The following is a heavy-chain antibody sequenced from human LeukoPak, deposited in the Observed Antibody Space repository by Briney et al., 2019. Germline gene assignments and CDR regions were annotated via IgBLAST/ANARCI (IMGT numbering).Heavy chain of an antibody. CDR3: ARPRLEDTTMVPFDN. D-gene: IGHD5-18*01. Sequence: GESPKISCKGSGYIFTNYWIGWVRQMPGKGLEWMGIIYPGDSDTRYSPSFQGQVTISADKSISTTYLQWSSLKASDTAMYYCARPRLEDTTMVPFDNWGQGSLVTVSS. CDR1: GYIFTNYW. J-gene: IGHJ4*02. V-gene: IGHV5-51*01. CDR2: IYPGDSDT.